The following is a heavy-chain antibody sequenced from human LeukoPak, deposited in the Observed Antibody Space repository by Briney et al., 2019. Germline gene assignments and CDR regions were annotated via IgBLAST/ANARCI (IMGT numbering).Heavy chain of an antibody. CDR1: GHTFTGYY. J-gene: IGHJ5*02. CDR3: ARDAAMIVVVSNWFDP. Sequence: ASVTVSCKSSGHTFTGYYMHWIRQAPGQGLERMGWINPNSGGTNYAQKFQGRVTITRDTSISTAYMELSRLRSDDTAVYYCARDAAMIVVVSNWFDPWGQGTLVTVSS. V-gene: IGHV1-2*02. CDR2: INPNSGGT. D-gene: IGHD3-22*01.